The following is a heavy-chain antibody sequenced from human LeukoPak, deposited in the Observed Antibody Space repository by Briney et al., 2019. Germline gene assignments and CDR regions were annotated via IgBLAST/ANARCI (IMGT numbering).Heavy chain of an antibody. CDR2: TYFSGST. D-gene: IGHD4-23*01. CDR3: ARHRSDTGGKKGVNWFDP. CDR1: GGSINNYY. V-gene: IGHV4-59*01. Sequence: SETLSLTCSVSGGSINNYYWSWIRQPPGKALEWLANTYFSGSTDYNSSLKSRLTISVDTFKNQLSLNLQSVTAADTAMYYCARHRSDTGGKKGVNWFDPWGQGTLVSVSS. J-gene: IGHJ5*02.